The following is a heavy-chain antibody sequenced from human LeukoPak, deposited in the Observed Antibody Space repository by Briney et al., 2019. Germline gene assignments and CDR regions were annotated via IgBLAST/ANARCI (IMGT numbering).Heavy chain of an antibody. J-gene: IGHJ6*02. Sequence: AASVKVSCKASGYTFTSYYMHWVRQAPGQGLEWMGWINTNTGNPTYAQGFTGRFVFSLDTSVSTAYLQISSLKAEDTAVYYCAKNFVVVTADDYYYYGMDVWGQGTTVTVSS. D-gene: IGHD2-21*02. CDR3: AKNFVVVTADDYYYYGMDV. CDR1: GYTFTSYY. V-gene: IGHV7-4-1*02. CDR2: INTNTGNP.